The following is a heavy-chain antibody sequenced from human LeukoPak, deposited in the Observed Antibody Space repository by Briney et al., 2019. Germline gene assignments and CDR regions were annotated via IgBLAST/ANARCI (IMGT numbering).Heavy chain of an antibody. J-gene: IGHJ6*03. CDR1: GSNFNNYG. CDR3: AKGPDYYDSGSYLWYMDV. D-gene: IGHD3-10*01. V-gene: IGHV3-30*02. Sequence: GGSLRLSCAASGSNFNNYGMRWVRQAPGKGLEWVAFIRYDGNNKYYADSVKGRFTVSRDNSKNTMYLQMNSLRAEDTAVYYCAKGPDYYDSGSYLWYMDVWGKGTTVIISS. CDR2: IRYDGNNK.